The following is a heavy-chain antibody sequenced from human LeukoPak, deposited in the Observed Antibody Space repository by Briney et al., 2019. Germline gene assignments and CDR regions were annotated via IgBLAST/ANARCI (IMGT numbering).Heavy chain of an antibody. CDR1: GFTFSSYS. CDR3: ARDLVRLYYDILTAAKIFDP. Sequence: GGSLRLSCAASGFTFSSYSMNWVRQAPGKGLEWVSSISSSSSYIFYADSVKGRFTISRDNAKNSLYLQMNSLRAEDTAVYYCARDLVRLYYDILTAAKIFDPWGQGTLVTVSS. CDR2: ISSSSSYI. V-gene: IGHV3-21*01. D-gene: IGHD3-9*01. J-gene: IGHJ5*02.